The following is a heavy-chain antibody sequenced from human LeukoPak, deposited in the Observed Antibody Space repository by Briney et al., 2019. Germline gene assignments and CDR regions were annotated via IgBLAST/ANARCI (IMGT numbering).Heavy chain of an antibody. J-gene: IGHJ4*02. V-gene: IGHV4-39*07. Sequence: SETLSLTCTVSGGSISSSSYYWGWIRQPPGKGLEWIGSIYYSGSTYYNPSLKSRVTISVDTSKNQFSLKLSSVTAADTAVYYCARGRGRYYYDSSGLGTFDYWGQGTLVTVSS. CDR1: GGSISSSSYY. CDR3: ARGRGRYYYDSSGLGTFDY. CDR2: IYYSGST. D-gene: IGHD3-22*01.